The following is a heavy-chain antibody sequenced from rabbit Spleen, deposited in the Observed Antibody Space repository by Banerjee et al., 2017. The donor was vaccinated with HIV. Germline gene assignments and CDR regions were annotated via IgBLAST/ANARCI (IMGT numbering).Heavy chain of an antibody. J-gene: IGHJ4*01. CDR1: GFSFSPVNW. CDR2: IYAGSSGST. Sequence: QEQLVESGGGLVQPEGSLTLTCTASGFSFSPVNWIYWVRQAPGKGLEWIGTIYAGSSGSTYYASWAKGRFIMSRTSSTTMTLQMTSLSAADTATYFCARDLVAVIGWNFNLWGPGTLVTVS. CDR3: ARDLVAVIGWNFNL. D-gene: IGHD1-1*01. V-gene: IGHV1S45*01.